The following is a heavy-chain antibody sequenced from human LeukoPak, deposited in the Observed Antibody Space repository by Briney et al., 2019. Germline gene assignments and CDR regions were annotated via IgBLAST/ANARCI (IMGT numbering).Heavy chain of an antibody. CDR2: IYSGDTT. CDR1: GFTVSTNY. D-gene: IGHD3-10*01. V-gene: IGHV3-66*01. Sequence: GGSLRLSCAASGFTVSTNYMSWVRQSPGKGLEWVSVIYSGDTTFYADSVRGKFTISRDNSKNTLYLQMNSLRAEDTAVYYCASILRSSSGYYFDYWGQGTLVTVSS. CDR3: ASILRSSSGYYFDY. J-gene: IGHJ4*02.